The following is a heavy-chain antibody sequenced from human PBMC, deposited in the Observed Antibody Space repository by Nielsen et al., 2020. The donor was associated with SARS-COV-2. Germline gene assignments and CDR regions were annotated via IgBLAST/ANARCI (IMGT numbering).Heavy chain of an antibody. D-gene: IGHD4-17*01. Sequence: GESLKISCTASGFSFMTYNMHWVRQAPGEGLEWVAAILHYGGNVYHADSVKGRFTISRDSSRNTLYLQMNTLRPEDTAVYSCARDAYGDLIYGMDVWGRGTTVNVSS. V-gene: IGHV3-30*04. CDR3: ARDAYGDLIYGMDV. CDR2: ILHYGGNV. J-gene: IGHJ6*02. CDR1: GFSFMTYN.